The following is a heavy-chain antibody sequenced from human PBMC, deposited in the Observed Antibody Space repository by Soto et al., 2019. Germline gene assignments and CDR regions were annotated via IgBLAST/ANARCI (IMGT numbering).Heavy chain of an antibody. CDR3: ARDRYCSGGSCYNYYGMDV. CDR1: GYTFTSYG. Sequence: GASVKVSCKASGYTFTSYGISWVRQAPGQGLEWMGWISAYNGNTNYAQKLQGRVTMTTDTSTSTAYMELRSLRSDDTAVYYCARDRYCSGGSCYNYYGMDVWGQGTTVTVS. CDR2: ISAYNGNT. D-gene: IGHD2-15*01. V-gene: IGHV1-18*01. J-gene: IGHJ6*02.